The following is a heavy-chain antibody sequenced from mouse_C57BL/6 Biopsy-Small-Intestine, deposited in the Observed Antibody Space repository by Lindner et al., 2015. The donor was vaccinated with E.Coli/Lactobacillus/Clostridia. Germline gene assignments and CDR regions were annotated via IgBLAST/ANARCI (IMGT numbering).Heavy chain of an antibody. CDR2: INPDSGDS. Sequence: VQLQESGPELVKPGASVKISCKASGYAFSSSWMNWVKQRPGKGLEWIGDINPDSGDSLYNQKFRGKATLTVDISSSTAYMELRSLTSEDSAVYYCARSTAQSPFAYWGQGTLVTVSA. CDR3: ARSTAQSPFAY. J-gene: IGHJ3*01. V-gene: IGHV1-82*01. D-gene: IGHD1-2*01. CDR1: GYAFSSSW.